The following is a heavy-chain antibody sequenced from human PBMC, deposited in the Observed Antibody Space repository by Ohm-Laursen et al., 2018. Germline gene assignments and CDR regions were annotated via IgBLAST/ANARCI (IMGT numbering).Heavy chain of an antibody. CDR3: ARGFSNGFDI. V-gene: IGHV3-48*03. CDR2: ISSSGTTT. Sequence: SLRLSCAASALTFTSYESNWVRQAPGKGLEWVSYISSSGTTTYYADSVKGRFTISRDNSKNTLYLQMNSLRAEDTAVYYCARGFSNGFDIWGQGTMVTVSS. J-gene: IGHJ3*02. CDR1: ALTFTSYE. D-gene: IGHD3-10*01.